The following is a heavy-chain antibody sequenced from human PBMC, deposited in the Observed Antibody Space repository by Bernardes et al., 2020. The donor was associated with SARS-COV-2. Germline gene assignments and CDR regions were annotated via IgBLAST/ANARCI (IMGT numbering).Heavy chain of an antibody. J-gene: IGHJ4*02. Sequence: GGSLRLSCAASGFTFGSHTMNWVRQAPGKGLEWVSSISSASSYIHYADSLRGRFTISRDNAKNSLYLQMNSLRAEDTAVYFCARDLSSGYGYQFDYWGQGTLVTVSS. CDR3: ARDLSSGYGYQFDY. D-gene: IGHD3-22*01. CDR2: ISSASSYI. CDR1: GFTFGSHT. V-gene: IGHV3-21*01.